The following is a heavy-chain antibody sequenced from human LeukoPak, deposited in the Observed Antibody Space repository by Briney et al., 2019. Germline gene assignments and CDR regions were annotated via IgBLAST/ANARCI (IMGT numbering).Heavy chain of an antibody. CDR1: GGSIRTYY. Sequence: SETLSLTCTVSGGSIRTYYWSWIRQPPGKGLEWIGYIYYSGSTYYNPSLKSRVTISVDTSKNQFSLKLSSVTAADTAVYYCAREYYYDSSGYSFNLNWFDPWGQGTLVTVSS. V-gene: IGHV4-59*12. CDR3: AREYYYDSSGYSFNLNWFDP. D-gene: IGHD3-22*01. J-gene: IGHJ5*02. CDR2: IYYSGST.